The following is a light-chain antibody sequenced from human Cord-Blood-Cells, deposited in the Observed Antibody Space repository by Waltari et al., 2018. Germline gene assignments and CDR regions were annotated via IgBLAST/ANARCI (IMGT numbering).Light chain of an antibody. CDR2: KAS. CDR1: QSISSW. Sequence: DIQMTQSPSTLSASVGDRVTITCRASQSISSWLAWYQQKPGKAPKLLIYKASSLESGVPSRFSGSGAGTSFTLPISSLLPDDFATYYCQQYNIYSPYSFGQGTKLEIK. J-gene: IGKJ2*03. V-gene: IGKV1-5*03. CDR3: QQYNIYSPYS.